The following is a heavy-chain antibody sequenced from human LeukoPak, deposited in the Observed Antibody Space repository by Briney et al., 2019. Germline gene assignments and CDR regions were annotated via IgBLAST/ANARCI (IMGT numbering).Heavy chain of an antibody. D-gene: IGHD6-19*01. CDR1: GSTFNSYY. CDR3: ARSVAPTRAWDY. Sequence: GGSLRLSCAASGSTFNSYYMKWVRQAPGKGLEWVSSISSSTSSIYYADSVKDRFTISRDNAKNSLHLQLNSIGGDATAVYYCARSVAPTRAWDYWGQGTLVTVSS. CDR2: ISSSTSSI. V-gene: IGHV3-21*01. J-gene: IGHJ4*02.